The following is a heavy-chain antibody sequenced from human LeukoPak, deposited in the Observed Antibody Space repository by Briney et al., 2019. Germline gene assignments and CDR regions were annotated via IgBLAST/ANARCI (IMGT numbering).Heavy chain of an antibody. CDR1: GGSFSAYY. CDR3: ATESPRRGSDAFDI. D-gene: IGHD3-10*01. Sequence: SETLSLTCVVYGGSFSAYYWTWIRQPPGKGLEWIGKINHSGSTNYNPSLKSRVTISVDTSKNQFSLKLSSVTAADTAVYYCATESPRRGSDAFDIWGQGTMVTVSS. CDR2: INHSGST. J-gene: IGHJ3*02. V-gene: IGHV4-34*01.